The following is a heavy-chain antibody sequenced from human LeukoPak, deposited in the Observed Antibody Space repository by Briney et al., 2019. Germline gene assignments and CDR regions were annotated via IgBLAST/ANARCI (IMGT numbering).Heavy chain of an antibody. D-gene: IGHD2-15*01. CDR1: GGSFSGYY. CDR3: ASLGYCSGGSCYSDY. J-gene: IGHJ4*02. V-gene: IGHV4-34*01. CDR2: INHSGST. Sequence: PSETLSLTCAVYGGSFSGYYWSWIRQPPGKGLEWIGEINHSGSTNYNPSLKSRVTISVDTSKNQFSLKLSSVTAADTAVYYCASLGYCSGGSCYSDYWGQRTLVTVSS.